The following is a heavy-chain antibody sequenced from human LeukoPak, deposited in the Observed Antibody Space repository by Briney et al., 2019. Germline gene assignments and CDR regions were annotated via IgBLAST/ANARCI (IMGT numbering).Heavy chain of an antibody. CDR1: GYTFTGYY. CDR3: ARSYSSSWYVLDY. V-gene: IGHV1-2*02. J-gene: IGHJ4*02. Sequence: ASVKVSCKASGYTFTGYYMHWVRQAPGHGLEWMGWINPNSGGTNYAQKFQGRVTMPRDTSISTAYMELSRLRSDDTAVYYCARSYSSSWYVLDYWGQGTLVTVSS. CDR2: INPNSGGT. D-gene: IGHD6-13*01.